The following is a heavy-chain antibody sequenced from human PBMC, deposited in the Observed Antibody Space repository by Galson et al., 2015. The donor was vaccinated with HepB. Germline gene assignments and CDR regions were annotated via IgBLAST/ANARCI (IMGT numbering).Heavy chain of an antibody. CDR2: THYRSKWYN. J-gene: IGHJ4*02. CDR1: GDSVSSNSAA. CDR3: ARDHRSSFDY. D-gene: IGHD6-6*01. V-gene: IGHV6-1*01. Sequence: CAISGDSVSSNSAAWNWIRQSPSRGLEWLGRTHYRSKWYNDYAVSVKSRITISPDTSKNQFSLQLNSVTPEDTAVYYCARDHRSSFDYWGQGTLVTVSS.